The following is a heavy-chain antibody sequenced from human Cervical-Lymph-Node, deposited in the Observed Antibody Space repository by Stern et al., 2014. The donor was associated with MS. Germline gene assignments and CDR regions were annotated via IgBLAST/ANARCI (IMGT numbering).Heavy chain of an antibody. CDR1: GFSFGSYA. V-gene: IGHV3-30*04. CDR2: VSYDGSDK. Sequence: VQLVEYGGGVVQPGRSLRLSCAASGFSFGSYAMHWVRQAPGKGLEWVASVSYDGSDKYYTDSVKGRFTISRDESMSTLFLQMNSLRAEDTALYYCARDPYDSSGYFPYYFDYWGQGTLVTVSS. CDR3: ARDPYDSSGYFPYYFDY. D-gene: IGHD3-22*01. J-gene: IGHJ4*02.